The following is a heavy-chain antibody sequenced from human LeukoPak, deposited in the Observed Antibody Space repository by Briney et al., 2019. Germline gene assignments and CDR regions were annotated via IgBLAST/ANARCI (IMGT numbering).Heavy chain of an antibody. CDR3: ARRLAVTGRYYFDY. V-gene: IGHV4-59*08. CDR2: VYYSGST. CDR1: GAAISTYY. Sequence: PSETLSLTCSVSGAAISTYYWSWIRQPPGKGLEWIGYVYYSGSTNYNPSLRSRVTISLDTSKNQFSLRLTSVTAADTAVYYCARRLAVTGRYYFDYWGPGTLVTVSS. D-gene: IGHD6-19*01. J-gene: IGHJ4*02.